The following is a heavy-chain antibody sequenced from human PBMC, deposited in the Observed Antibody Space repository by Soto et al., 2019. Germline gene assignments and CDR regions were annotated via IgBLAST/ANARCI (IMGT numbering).Heavy chain of an antibody. CDR3: AKVRGAFDDY. CDR2: ISSTVFSM. CDR1: GFTFSSYA. J-gene: IGHJ4*02. D-gene: IGHD2-15*01. V-gene: IGHV3-23*01. Sequence: GSLRLSCVASGFTFSSYAMSWVRQAPGKGLEWVSTISSTVFSMYYAESVKGRFTISRDNSKNTVYLQMNNLEAGDTAFYYCAKVRGAFDDYWGQGTLVTVSS.